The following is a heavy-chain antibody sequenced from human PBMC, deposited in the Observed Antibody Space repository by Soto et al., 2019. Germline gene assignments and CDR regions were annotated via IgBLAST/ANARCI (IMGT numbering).Heavy chain of an antibody. CDR2: YYSLGST. V-gene: IGHV4-4*07. CDR3: ARELRRITVFGVDSGGPYYFVY. CDR1: GGPISSSF. Sequence: PSETLSLTCTVSGGPISSSFWSWIRQPAGKGLEWIGRYYSLGSTDYNPSLKSRVTMSIDTSKNQFSLKLRSVTAADTAVYYCARELRRITVFGVDSGGPYYFVYWGQGTLVT. D-gene: IGHD3-3*01. J-gene: IGHJ4*02.